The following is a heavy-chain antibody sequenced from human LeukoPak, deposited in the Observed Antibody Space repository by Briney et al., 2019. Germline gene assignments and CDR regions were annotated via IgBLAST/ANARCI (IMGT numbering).Heavy chain of an antibody. V-gene: IGHV3-21*01. D-gene: IGHD5-12*01. J-gene: IGHJ4*02. CDR2: INAGGNAM. Sequence: GGSLRLSCAASGFTFSSYDMNWVRQAPGKGLEWVSSINAGGNAMFYAQSVKGRFTISRDNAKNALYLQMDSLTADDSAVYYCARETPVATTKAIDYWGQGILVTVSS. CDR1: GFTFSSYD. CDR3: ARETPVATTKAIDY.